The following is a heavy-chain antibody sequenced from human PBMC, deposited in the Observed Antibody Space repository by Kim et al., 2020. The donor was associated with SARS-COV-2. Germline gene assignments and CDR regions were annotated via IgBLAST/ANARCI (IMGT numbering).Heavy chain of an antibody. D-gene: IGHD3-10*01. CDR3: AKDGSGERYFYYGMDV. V-gene: IGHV3-23*01. Sequence: VMVRFTTSRDNSKNTLYLQMTSLRAEDTAVYYCAKDGSGERYFYYGMDVWGQGTTVTVAS. J-gene: IGHJ6*02.